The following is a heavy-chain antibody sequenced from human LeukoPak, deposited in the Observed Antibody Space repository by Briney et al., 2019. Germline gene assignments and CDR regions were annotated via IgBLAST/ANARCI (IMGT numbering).Heavy chain of an antibody. J-gene: IGHJ4*02. Sequence: GGSLRLSCAASGFTFSSYAMSWVRQAPGKGLEWVANIRHDGSEKYYVDSVEGRFTISRDNAKNSLSLQMNSLRGEDTAVYYCVRALGSSSADFWGQGTLVTVSS. CDR3: VRALGSSSADF. CDR2: IRHDGSEK. V-gene: IGHV3-7*01. D-gene: IGHD6-6*01. CDR1: GFTFSSYA.